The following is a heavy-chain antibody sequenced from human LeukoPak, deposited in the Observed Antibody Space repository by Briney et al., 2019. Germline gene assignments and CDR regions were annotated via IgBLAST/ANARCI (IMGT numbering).Heavy chain of an antibody. D-gene: IGHD3-22*01. CDR2: INHSGST. CDR1: GGSFSGYY. V-gene: IGHV4-34*01. CDR3: ARLDYDSSGYSLDC. Sequence: PSETLSLTCAVYGGSFSGYYWSWIRQPPGKGLEWIGEINHSGSTNYNPSLKSRVTISVDTSKNQFSLKLSSVTAADTAVYYCARLDYDSSGYSLDCWGQGTLVTVSS. J-gene: IGHJ4*02.